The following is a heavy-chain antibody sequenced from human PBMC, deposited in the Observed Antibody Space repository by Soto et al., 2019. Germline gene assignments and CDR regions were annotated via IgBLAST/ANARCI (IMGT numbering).Heavy chain of an antibody. J-gene: IGHJ4*02. V-gene: IGHV2-5*02. CDR2: IYWDDDE. Sequence: QITLKESGPTQVKPTQTLTLTCSFSGFSLNTDGEGVGWVRQPPGAALEWLALIYWDDDERYSPSLKTRLTITKDPSKNQGVRIMTNMDPVDTATYYCAHARNLITEDAQVGDFDYWGQGTLVTVSS. CDR1: GFSLNTDGEG. CDR3: AHARNLITEDAQVGDFDY. D-gene: IGHD3-10*01.